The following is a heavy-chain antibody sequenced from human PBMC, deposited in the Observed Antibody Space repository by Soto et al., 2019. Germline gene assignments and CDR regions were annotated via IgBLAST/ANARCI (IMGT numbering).Heavy chain of an antibody. D-gene: IGHD6-13*01. Sequence: GGSLRLSCAASGFTFSSYAMSWVRQAPGKGLEWVSAISGSGGSTYYADSVKGRFTISRDNSKNTLYLQMNSLRAEDTAVYYCAKDTTAWGRAAAGTYLDAFDIWGQGTMVTVSS. J-gene: IGHJ3*02. V-gene: IGHV3-23*01. CDR3: AKDTTAWGRAAAGTYLDAFDI. CDR2: ISGSGGST. CDR1: GFTFSSYA.